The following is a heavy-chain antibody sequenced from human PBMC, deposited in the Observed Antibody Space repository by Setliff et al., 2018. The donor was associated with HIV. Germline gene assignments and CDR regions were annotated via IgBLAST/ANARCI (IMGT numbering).Heavy chain of an antibody. CDR3: ARGTKLVWGRWFDP. CDR2: IYHSGST. CDR1: AYSIRSGYY. J-gene: IGHJ5*02. D-gene: IGHD6-6*01. Sequence: SETLSLTCAVSAYSIRSGYYWGWIRQSPGQGLEWIGSIYHSGSTYYNPSLKSRVTIAVDTSKNQFSLKLTSVTAADTAVYYCARGTKLVWGRWFDPWGQGTLVTVSS. V-gene: IGHV4-38-2*01.